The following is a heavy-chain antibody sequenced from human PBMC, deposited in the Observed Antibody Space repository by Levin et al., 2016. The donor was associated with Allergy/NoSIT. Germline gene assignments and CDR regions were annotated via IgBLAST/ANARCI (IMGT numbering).Heavy chain of an antibody. V-gene: IGHV3-23*01. J-gene: IGHJ4*02. CDR1: GFTFSSYV. D-gene: IGHD4-17*01. Sequence: GESLKISCAASGFTFSSYVMTWVRQAPGKGLEWVSSISGNGGIPYYADSVKGRFTVSRDNSKNTLYLQMNSLRAEDTAIYFCAKDEISGDYVVDWGQGTLVTVSS. CDR2: ISGNGGIP. CDR3: AKDEISGDYVVD.